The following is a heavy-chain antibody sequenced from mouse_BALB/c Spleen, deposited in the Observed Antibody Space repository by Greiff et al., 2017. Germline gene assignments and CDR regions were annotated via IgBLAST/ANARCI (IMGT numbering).Heavy chain of an antibody. V-gene: IGHV1-69*02. D-gene: IGHD2-12*01. CDR2: IYPSDSYT. Sequence: QVQLQQPGAELVRPGASVKLSCKASGYTFTSYWINWVKQRPGQGLEWIGNIYPSDSYTNYNQKFKDKATLTVDKSSSTAYMQLSSPTSEDSAVYYCTRYYYRDGFDYWGQGTTLTVSS. CDR3: TRYYYRDGFDY. J-gene: IGHJ2*01. CDR1: GYTFTSYW.